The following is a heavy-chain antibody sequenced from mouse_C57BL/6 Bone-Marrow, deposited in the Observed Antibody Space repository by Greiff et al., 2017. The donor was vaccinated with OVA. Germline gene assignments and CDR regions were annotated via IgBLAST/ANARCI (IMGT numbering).Heavy chain of an antibody. V-gene: IGHV1-81*01. Sequence: QVQLQQSGAELARPGASVKLSCKASGYTFTSYGISWVKQRTGQGLEWIGVIYPRSGNTYYNEKFKGKATLTADKSSSTAYMELRSLTSEDSAVYFCARDYDYSAWFAYWGQGTLVTVSA. CDR2: IYPRSGNT. J-gene: IGHJ3*01. D-gene: IGHD2-4*01. CDR1: GYTFTSYG. CDR3: ARDYDYSAWFAY.